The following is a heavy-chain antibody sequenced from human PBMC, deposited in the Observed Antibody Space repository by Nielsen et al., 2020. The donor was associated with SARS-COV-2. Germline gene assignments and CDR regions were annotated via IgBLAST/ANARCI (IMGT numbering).Heavy chain of an antibody. D-gene: IGHD1-7*01. CDR3: ARRAEGLELWRRYFYYMDV. CDR2: ITHSGST. Sequence: SETLSLTCSVYGGSFSGYHWSWIRQSPGKGLEWIGEITHSGSTNYNPSLKSRVTISIDPSKNQFSLNLRSVTAADMAVYYCARRAEGLELWRRYFYYMDVWGKGTTVTVSS. V-gene: IGHV4-34*01. J-gene: IGHJ6*04. CDR1: GGSFSGYH.